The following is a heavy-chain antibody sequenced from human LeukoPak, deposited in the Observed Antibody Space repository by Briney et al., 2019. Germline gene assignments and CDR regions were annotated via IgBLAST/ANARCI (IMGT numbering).Heavy chain of an antibody. Sequence: SETLSLTCAVYGGSFSGYYWSWIRQPPGKGLEWIGEINHSGSTSYNPSLKSRVTISVDTSKNQFSLKLSSVTAADTAVYYCARDSGSMGQNWGQGTLVTVSS. CDR2: INHSGST. CDR3: ARDSGSMGQN. J-gene: IGHJ4*02. CDR1: GGSFSGYY. D-gene: IGHD1-26*01. V-gene: IGHV4-34*01.